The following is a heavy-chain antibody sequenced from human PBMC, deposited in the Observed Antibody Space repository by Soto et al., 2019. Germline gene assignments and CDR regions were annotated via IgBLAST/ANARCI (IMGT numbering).Heavy chain of an antibody. CDR1: GFTVSSNY. CDR3: ARPYYDSSGRPWYAFDI. CDR2: ISYDGSNK. V-gene: IGHV3-30-3*01. D-gene: IGHD3-22*01. J-gene: IGHJ3*02. Sequence: GGSLRLSCAASGFTVSSNYMSWVRQAPGKGLEWVAVISYDGSNKYYADSVKGRFTISRDNSKNTLYLQMNSLRAEDTAVYYCARPYYDSSGRPWYAFDIWGQGTMVTVSS.